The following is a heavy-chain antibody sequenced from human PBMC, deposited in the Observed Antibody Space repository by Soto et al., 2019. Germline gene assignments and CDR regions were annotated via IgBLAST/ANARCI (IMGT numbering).Heavy chain of an antibody. J-gene: IGHJ4*02. Sequence: EVQLVQSGGGLVQPGGSLRLSCAASGFTFSSNAMTWVRQAPGKGLEWVSTISGSGGSTSYADSVKGRFTISRDNSKNTLYLQMNSLRAEDTAVYYCAKGFGDLNLFENWGQGSLVIASS. V-gene: IGHV3-23*04. CDR1: GFTFSSNA. D-gene: IGHD4-17*01. CDR3: AKGFGDLNLFEN. CDR2: ISGSGGST.